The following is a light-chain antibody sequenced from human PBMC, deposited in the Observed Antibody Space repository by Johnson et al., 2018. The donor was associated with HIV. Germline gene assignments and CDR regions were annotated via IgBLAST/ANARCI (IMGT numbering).Light chain of an antibody. Sequence: QSVLTQPPSVSAAPGEKVNISCSGSSSNIENDYVSWYQQLPGTAPKLLIYDNNKRPSGIPDRFSGSKSGTSATLGITGLQTGDEGDYYCGTWDSSLSAYVFGTGTKVTVL. CDR3: GTWDSSLSAYV. J-gene: IGLJ1*01. CDR2: DNN. CDR1: SSNIENDY. V-gene: IGLV1-51*01.